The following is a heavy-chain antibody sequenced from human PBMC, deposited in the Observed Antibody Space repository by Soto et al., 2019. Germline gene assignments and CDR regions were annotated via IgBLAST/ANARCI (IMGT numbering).Heavy chain of an antibody. CDR3: ARVLGIVGALDRFGEDMDV. J-gene: IGHJ6*02. V-gene: IGHV1-69*13. CDR2: IIPIFGTA. Sequence: ASVKVSCKASGGTFSSYAISWVRQAPGQGLEWMGGIIPIFGTANYAQKFQGRVTITADESTSTAYMELSSLRSEDTAVYYCARVLGIVGALDRFGEDMDVWGQGTTVTVSS. D-gene: IGHD1-26*01. CDR1: GGTFSSYA.